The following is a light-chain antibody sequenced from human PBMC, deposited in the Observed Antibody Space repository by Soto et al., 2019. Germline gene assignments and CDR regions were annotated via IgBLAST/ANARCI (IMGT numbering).Light chain of an antibody. CDR3: QQAASFPIT. CDR2: TAS. Sequence: DIQMTQSSSSVSASVGDRVTSTCRASQGVSTWLAWYQQKPGKAPNLLIYTASSLQSGVPSRFSGSGSGTDFTLTINGLQPEDFATYYCQQAASFPITFGQGTRLEIK. J-gene: IGKJ5*01. CDR1: QGVSTW. V-gene: IGKV1-12*01.